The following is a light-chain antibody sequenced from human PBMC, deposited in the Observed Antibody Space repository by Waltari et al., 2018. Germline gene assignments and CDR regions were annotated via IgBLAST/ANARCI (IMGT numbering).Light chain of an antibody. CDR3: HQSHTVPHT. J-gene: IGKJ2*01. V-gene: IGKV3-11*01. CDR1: QSVRSY. Sequence: EIVLTQSPATLSLSPGERATLSCRTSQSVRSYLAWYQQKPGQAPRLLIYDASNRASGIPARFSGSGSGTDFSLSISSLEPEDFAVYYCHQSHTVPHTFGQGTKLEIK. CDR2: DAS.